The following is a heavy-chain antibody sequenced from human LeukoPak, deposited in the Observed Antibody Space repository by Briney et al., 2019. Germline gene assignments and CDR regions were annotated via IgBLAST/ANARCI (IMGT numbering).Heavy chain of an antibody. J-gene: IGHJ4*02. CDR2: MNPNSGNT. CDR3: ASAPSGSYFDY. Sequence: ASVKVSCKVSGYTLTELSMHWVRQATGQGLEWMGWMNPNSGNTGYAQKFQGRVTMTRNTSISTAYMELSSLRSEDTAVYYCASAPSGSYFDYWGQGTLVTVSS. V-gene: IGHV1-8*01. CDR1: GYTLTELS. D-gene: IGHD3-10*01.